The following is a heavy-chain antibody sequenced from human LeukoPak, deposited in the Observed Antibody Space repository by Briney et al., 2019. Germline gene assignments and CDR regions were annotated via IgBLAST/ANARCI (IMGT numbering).Heavy chain of an antibody. Sequence: PETLSLTCSVSGDSIGSTSYYWGWIRQPPGKGLEWIASFSYSGGTYYNPSLKSRVTISVDTSKNLLSLSLTSVTAADTAVFYCARQGGSGSFIDNWFDPWGQGTLVTVSS. CDR2: FSYSGGT. CDR1: GDSIGSTSYY. CDR3: ARQGGSGSFIDNWFDP. V-gene: IGHV4-39*01. D-gene: IGHD3-10*01. J-gene: IGHJ5*02.